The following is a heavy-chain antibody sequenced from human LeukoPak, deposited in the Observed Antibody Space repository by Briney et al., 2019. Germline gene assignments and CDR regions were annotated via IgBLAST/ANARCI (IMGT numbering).Heavy chain of an antibody. J-gene: IGHJ6*03. CDR2: INYSGSA. CDR3: ARSTGFSTRGTYFYYMDV. CDR1: GGSFSGYY. Sequence: PSETLSLTCAVSGGSFSGYYWTWIRQSPEKGLEWIGEINYSGSANYNPSFRGRLTISVDMSKRHFSLNLTSVTAADTAFYYCARSTGFSTRGTYFYYMDVWGKGTAVTVSS. V-gene: IGHV4-34*01. D-gene: IGHD2-2*01.